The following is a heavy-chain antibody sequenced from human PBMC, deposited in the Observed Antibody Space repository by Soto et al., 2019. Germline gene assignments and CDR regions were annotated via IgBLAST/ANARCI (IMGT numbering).Heavy chain of an antibody. CDR3: TKDSSTSYGLDV. J-gene: IGHJ6*02. V-gene: IGHV3-23*01. Sequence: EMQLLESGGRLVQPGGSLRLSCAASGFTFSNYEMSWVRQAPGKGLEWVAALTTSGSRTYYADSVEGRFTISRDNSNDTLFLQMHSLRVEDTAVYYCTKDSSTSYGLDVWGQGTTVTVSS. CDR2: LTTSGSRT. D-gene: IGHD3-16*01. CDR1: GFTFSNYE.